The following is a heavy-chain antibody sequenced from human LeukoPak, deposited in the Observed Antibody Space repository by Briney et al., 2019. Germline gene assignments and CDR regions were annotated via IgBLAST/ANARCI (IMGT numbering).Heavy chain of an antibody. CDR2: INPDSGGT. Sequence: GASVKVSCKASGYSFITYNMHWVRQAPGQGLEWMGWINPDSGGTNYAQQFQGRVTMTRDTSISTAYMELTRLRSDDTAVYYCARDSDAFDIWGQGTMVTVSS. J-gene: IGHJ3*02. CDR3: ARDSDAFDI. V-gene: IGHV1-2*02. CDR1: GYSFITYN.